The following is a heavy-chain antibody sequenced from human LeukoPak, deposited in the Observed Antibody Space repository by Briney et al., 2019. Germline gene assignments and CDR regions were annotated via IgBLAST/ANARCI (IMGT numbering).Heavy chain of an antibody. CDR3: ARDQAAAGHYFDY. J-gene: IGHJ4*02. CDR1: GFTFSSYW. D-gene: IGHD6-13*01. Sequence: GGSLRLSCAASGFTFSSYWMHWVRQAPGKGLLWVSRINSDGSSTSYADSVKGRFTISRDNAKNTLYLQMNSLRAEDTAVYYCARDQAAAGHYFDYWGQGTLVTVSS. CDR2: INSDGSST. V-gene: IGHV3-74*01.